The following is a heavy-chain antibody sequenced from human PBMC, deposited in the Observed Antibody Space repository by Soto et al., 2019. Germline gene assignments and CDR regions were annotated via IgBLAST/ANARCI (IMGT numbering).Heavy chain of an antibody. CDR3: ARDTLPSLASDYYYAMDV. CDR2: IVVGSGNT. Sequence: SVKVSCKASGFTFTSSAVQWVRQARGQRLEWIGWIVVGSGNTNYAQKFQERVTITRDMSTSTAYMELSSLRSEDTAVYFCARDTLPSLASDYYYAMDVWGQGTTVTVSS. J-gene: IGHJ6*02. D-gene: IGHD3-10*01. V-gene: IGHV1-58*01. CDR1: GFTFTSSA.